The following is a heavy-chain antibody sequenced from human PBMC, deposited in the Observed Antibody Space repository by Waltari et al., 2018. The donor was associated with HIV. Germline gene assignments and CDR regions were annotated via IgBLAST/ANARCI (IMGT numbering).Heavy chain of an antibody. CDR2: INHSGST. Sequence: QVQLQQWGAGLLKPSETLSLTCAVYGGSFSGYYWSWIRQPPGKGLEWIGEINHSGSTNYNPSLKSRVTISVDTSKNQFSLKLSSVTAADTAVYYCARAGPVGARAFDIWGQGTMVTVSS. D-gene: IGHD1-26*01. V-gene: IGHV4-34*01. J-gene: IGHJ3*02. CDR3: ARAGPVGARAFDI. CDR1: GGSFSGYY.